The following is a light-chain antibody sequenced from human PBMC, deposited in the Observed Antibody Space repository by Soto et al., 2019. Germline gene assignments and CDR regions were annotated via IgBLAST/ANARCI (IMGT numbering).Light chain of an antibody. V-gene: IGLV2-14*01. CDR3: ASFRSGTILV. CDR2: EVN. J-gene: IGLJ1*01. CDR1: SSDVGDSNF. Sequence: QSVLTQPASVSGSPGQSITISCTGTSSDVGDSNFISWYQHSPGKAPRLLIYEVNNRPSGVSRRFSGSKAGNTASLTISGLLDEEEADYFCASFRSGTILVFGSGTKVTV.